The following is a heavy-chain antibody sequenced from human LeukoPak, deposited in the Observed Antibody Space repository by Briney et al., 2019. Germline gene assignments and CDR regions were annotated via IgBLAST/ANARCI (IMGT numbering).Heavy chain of an antibody. Sequence: ASVKVSCKASGYTFTGYYMHWVRQAPGQGLEWMGWINPNSGGTNYAQKFQGRVTMTRDTSISTAYMELSRLRSDDTAAYYCARGATVTTYHYYYMDVWGKGTTVTVSS. V-gene: IGHV1-2*02. J-gene: IGHJ6*03. CDR1: GYTFTGYY. CDR3: ARGATVTTYHYYYMDV. D-gene: IGHD4-11*01. CDR2: INPNSGGT.